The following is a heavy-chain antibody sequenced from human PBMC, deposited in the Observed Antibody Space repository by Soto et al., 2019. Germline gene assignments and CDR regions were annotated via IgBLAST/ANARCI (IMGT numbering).Heavy chain of an antibody. CDR2: IYYSGST. CDR3: ARAFPFGGVIVPYYFDY. CDR1: GGSISSDDYY. J-gene: IGHJ4*02. Sequence: SETLSLTCTVSGGSISSDDYYWSWIRQPPGKGLEWIGYIYYSGSTYYNPSLKSRVTISVDTSKNQFSLKLSSVTAADTAVYYCARAFPFGGVIVPYYFDYWGQGTLVTVSS. V-gene: IGHV4-30-4*01. D-gene: IGHD3-16*02.